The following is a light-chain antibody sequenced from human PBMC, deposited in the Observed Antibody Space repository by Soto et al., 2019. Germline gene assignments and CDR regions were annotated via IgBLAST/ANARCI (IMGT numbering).Light chain of an antibody. Sequence: DIQMTQSPSSLSASVWDRVTITCRASQDIYNSLNWYQHQPGKAPKLLIYDASNLEVGVPSRFSGRGSGTEFTFTITILHPEDTATYHCQHYDDLPGGTFGQGTKLEI. CDR2: DAS. CDR3: QHYDDLPGGT. CDR1: QDIYNS. J-gene: IGKJ2*01. V-gene: IGKV1-33*01.